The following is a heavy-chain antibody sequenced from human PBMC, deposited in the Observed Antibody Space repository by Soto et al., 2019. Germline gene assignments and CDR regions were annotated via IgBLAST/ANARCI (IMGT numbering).Heavy chain of an antibody. D-gene: IGHD2-21*01. CDR3: AREVLWSRYFDY. Sequence: GSLRLSCAASGFTFSSYGMHWVRQAPGKGLEWVAFIWYDGSNKYYADSVKGRFTISRDNSKNTLYLQMNNLRPEDTGVYYCAREVLWSRYFDYWGQGTLVTVSS. J-gene: IGHJ4*02. CDR2: IWYDGSNK. V-gene: IGHV3-30*02. CDR1: GFTFSSYG.